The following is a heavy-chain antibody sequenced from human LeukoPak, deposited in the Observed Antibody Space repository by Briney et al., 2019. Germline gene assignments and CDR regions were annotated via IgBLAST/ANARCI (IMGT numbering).Heavy chain of an antibody. CDR1: GFTFTSSA. Sequence: TSVKVSCKASGFTFTSSAVQWVRQARGQRLEWIGWIVVGSGNTNYAQKFQERVTITRDMSTSTAYMELSSLRSEDTAVYYCAAMGNGGNSGDDAFDIWGQGTMVTVSS. V-gene: IGHV1-58*01. D-gene: IGHD4-23*01. CDR3: AAMGNGGNSGDDAFDI. CDR2: IVVGSGNT. J-gene: IGHJ3*02.